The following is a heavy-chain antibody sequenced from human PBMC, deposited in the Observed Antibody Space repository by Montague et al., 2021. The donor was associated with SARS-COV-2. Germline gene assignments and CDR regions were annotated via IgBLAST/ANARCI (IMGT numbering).Heavy chain of an antibody. D-gene: IGHD4-11*01. Sequence: SETLSLTCTVSGGSVGGYFWSWIRQPPGKGLEWIGFNSDRGRSNYNPSLRSRVAISIDTSNNRLSLNLRSVTAADTAVYYCAREYRLQYFAWTGTRYDYYGMDIWGQGTTVTVSS. V-gene: IGHV4-59*02. CDR2: NSDRGRS. J-gene: IGHJ6*02. CDR1: GGSVGGYF. CDR3: AREYRLQYFAWTGTRYDYYGMDI.